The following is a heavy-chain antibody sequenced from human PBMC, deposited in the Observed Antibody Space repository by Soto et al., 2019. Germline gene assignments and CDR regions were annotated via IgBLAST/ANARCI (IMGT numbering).Heavy chain of an antibody. J-gene: IGHJ6*02. CDR1: GGSVSSGSYY. V-gene: IGHV4-61*01. CDR2: IYYSGST. Sequence: SLSLTFTVSGGSVSSGSYYCSLIRHPPGKGLEWIGYIYYSGSTNYNPSLKSRVTISVDTSKNQFSLKLSSVTAADTAVYYCATGGRGELSYYYYYYGMDVWGQGTTVTVSS. CDR3: ATGGRGELSYYYYYYGMDV. D-gene: IGHD3-10*01.